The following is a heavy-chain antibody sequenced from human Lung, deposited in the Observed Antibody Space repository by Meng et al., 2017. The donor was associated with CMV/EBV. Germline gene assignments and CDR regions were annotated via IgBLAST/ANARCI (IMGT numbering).Heavy chain of an antibody. Sequence: GESLKISCAGSGFIFSDHYIDWVRQAPGKGLQWVGRVGNKVSRYSTEFAASVTDRFSFSRDDSENSVYLQMHSLKIEDTAVYYCTKGYSGIDVYAFDVLGPGXKVTVSS. J-gene: IGHJ3*01. CDR2: VGNKVSRYST. D-gene: IGHD1-26*01. V-gene: IGHV3-72*01. CDR1: GFIFSDHY. CDR3: TKGYSGIDVYAFDV.